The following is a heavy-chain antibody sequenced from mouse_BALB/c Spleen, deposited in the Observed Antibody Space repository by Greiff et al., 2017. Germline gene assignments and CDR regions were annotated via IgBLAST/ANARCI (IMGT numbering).Heavy chain of an antibody. CDR1: GFSLTSYG. V-gene: IGHV2-2*02. CDR2: IWSGGST. J-gene: IGHJ3*01. Sequence: VQVVESGPGLVQPSQSLSITCTVSGFSLTSYGVHWVRQSPGKGLEWLGVIWSGGSTDYNAAFISRLSISKDNSKSQVFFKMNSLQANDTAIYYCASPFYYDYAWFAYWGQGTLVTVSA. CDR3: ASPFYYDYAWFAY. D-gene: IGHD2-4*01.